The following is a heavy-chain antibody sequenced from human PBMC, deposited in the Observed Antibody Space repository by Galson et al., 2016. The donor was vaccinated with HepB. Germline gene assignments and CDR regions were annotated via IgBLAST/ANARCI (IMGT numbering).Heavy chain of an antibody. CDR2: VYYSWGT. V-gene: IGHV4-39*01. CDR1: GGAISISSYS. J-gene: IGHJ5*01. Sequence: ETLSLTCTVSGGAISISSYSWDWIRQPPGEGPVLIGSVYYSWGTYSNPSLKSRVSISVDTSKKQFSLKLNSVTAADTAVYYCARHRALSYFHDSWGQGILVSVSS. D-gene: IGHD3-9*01. CDR3: ARHRALSYFHDS.